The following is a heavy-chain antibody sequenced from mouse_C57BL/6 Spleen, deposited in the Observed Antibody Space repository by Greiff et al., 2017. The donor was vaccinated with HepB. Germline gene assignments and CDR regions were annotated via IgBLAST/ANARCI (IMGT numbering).Heavy chain of an antibody. D-gene: IGHD2-4*01. J-gene: IGHJ4*01. Sequence: VQLQQSGPELVKPGASVKISCKASGYTFTDYYMNWVKQSHGKSLEWIGDINPDNGGTSYNQKFKGKATLTVDKSSSTAYMELRSLTSEDSAVYYCARCHYDYDDAMDYWGQGTSVTVSS. CDR1: GYTFTDYY. CDR2: INPDNGGT. CDR3: ARCHYDYDDAMDY. V-gene: IGHV1-26*01.